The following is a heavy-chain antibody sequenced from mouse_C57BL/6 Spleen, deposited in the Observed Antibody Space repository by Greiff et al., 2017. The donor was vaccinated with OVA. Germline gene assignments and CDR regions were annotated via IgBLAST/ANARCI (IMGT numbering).Heavy chain of an antibody. D-gene: IGHD2-2*01. V-gene: IGHV1-82*01. J-gene: IGHJ2*01. CDR2: IYPGDGDT. CDR1: GYAFSSSW. Sequence: VQLQQSGPELVKPGASVKISCKASGYAFSSSWMNWVKQRPGKGLEWIGRIYPGDGDTNYNGKFKGKATLTADKSSSTAYMQLSSLTSADSAVYFCARTVTDYFDYWGQGTTLTGSS. CDR3: ARTVTDYFDY.